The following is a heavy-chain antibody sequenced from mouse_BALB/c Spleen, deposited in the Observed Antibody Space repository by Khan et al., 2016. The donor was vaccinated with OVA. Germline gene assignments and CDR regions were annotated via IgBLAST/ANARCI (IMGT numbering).Heavy chain of an antibody. CDR2: INPHIGET. J-gene: IGHJ2*01. D-gene: IGHD1-1*01. CDR1: GYSFTGYF. CDR3: ARIYRSDFDY. Sequence: VQLKQSGPELVKPGASVKISCKASGYSFTGYFMNWVMQSHGKGLEWIGRINPHIGETLYNQKFKGKATLTVDESSSTAHMELRSLASEDSAVYYCARIYRSDFDYWGQGTTLTVSS. V-gene: IGHV1-20*02.